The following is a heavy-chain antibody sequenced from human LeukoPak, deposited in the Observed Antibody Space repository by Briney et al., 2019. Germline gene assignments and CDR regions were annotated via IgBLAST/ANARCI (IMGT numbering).Heavy chain of an antibody. CDR2: ISGSGGSK. D-gene: IGHD5-18*01. V-gene: IGHV3-23*01. J-gene: IGHJ4*02. CDR1: GFTFSSYA. CDR3: AKEGLYSYGYY. Sequence: QPGGSLRLSCAASGFTFSSYAMSWVRQAPGKGREWVSAISGSGGSKYYADSVKGPCTISRDNSKNTLYLQMNRLRAEDTDVYYCAKEGLYSYGYYWGQGTLVTVSS.